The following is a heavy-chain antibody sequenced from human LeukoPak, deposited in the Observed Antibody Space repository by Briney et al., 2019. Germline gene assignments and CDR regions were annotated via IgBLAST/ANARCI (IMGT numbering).Heavy chain of an antibody. Sequence: PGGSLRLSCATSGFTFSSYAMSWVRQAPGKGLEWVSAISGSGGSTYYADSVKGRFTISRDNSKNTLYLQMNSLRAEDTAVYYCANPPLDCSSTSCYGNYFDYWGQGTLVTVSS. CDR2: ISGSGGST. D-gene: IGHD2-2*01. V-gene: IGHV3-23*01. CDR3: ANPPLDCSSTSCYGNYFDY. CDR1: GFTFSSYA. J-gene: IGHJ4*02.